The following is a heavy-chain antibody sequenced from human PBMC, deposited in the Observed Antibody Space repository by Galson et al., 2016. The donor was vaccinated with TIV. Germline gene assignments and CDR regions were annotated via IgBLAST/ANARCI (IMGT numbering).Heavy chain of an antibody. Sequence: SVKVSCKASGYTFTSYDINWVRQAPGQGLEWMGWMNPNSGNTGYAQQFRGRVTMTRNTSVRTAYMELSSLRSEDTAVYYCARSGDYGDYWGQGTLVTVSS. D-gene: IGHD4-17*01. V-gene: IGHV1-8*02. CDR3: ARSGDYGDY. CDR2: MNPNSGNT. J-gene: IGHJ4*02. CDR1: GYTFTSYD.